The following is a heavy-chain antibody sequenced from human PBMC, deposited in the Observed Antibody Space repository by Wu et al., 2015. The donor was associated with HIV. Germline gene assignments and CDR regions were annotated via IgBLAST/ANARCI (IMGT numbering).Heavy chain of an antibody. Sequence: QVQLVQSGAEVKKPGASVKVSCEASGYTFTSFDINWVRQTTGQGLEWMGWMNPYSGNTGYAQTFQGRVTMTRNTSIDTAYMELSSLRSEDTAVYYCVRGRGDTYGHLYFDLWGRGTLVTVSS. CDR3: VRGRGDTYGHLYFDL. CDR1: GYTFTSFD. V-gene: IGHV1-8*01. J-gene: IGHJ2*01. D-gene: IGHD5-18*01. CDR2: MNPYSGNT.